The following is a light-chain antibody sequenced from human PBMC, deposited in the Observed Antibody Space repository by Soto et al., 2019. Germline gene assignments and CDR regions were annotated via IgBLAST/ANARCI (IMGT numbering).Light chain of an antibody. Sequence: EIVLTQSPATLSLSPGERATLSCRASQSVSSYLAWYQQKPGQAPRLLIYDASNSATGIPARFSGSGSGPDFTLTISSLEPEDFAVYSCQQHSNWPLTFGGGPKVEIK. CDR1: QSVSSY. CDR2: DAS. V-gene: IGKV3-11*01. J-gene: IGKJ4*01. CDR3: QQHSNWPLT.